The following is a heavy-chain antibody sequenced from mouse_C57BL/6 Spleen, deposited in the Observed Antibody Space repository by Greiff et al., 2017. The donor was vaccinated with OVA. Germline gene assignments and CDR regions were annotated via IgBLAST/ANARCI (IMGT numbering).Heavy chain of an antibody. CDR2: INPSNGGT. CDR1: GYTFTSYW. CDR3: ARLFMVTTLYWYFDV. J-gene: IGHJ1*03. D-gene: IGHD2-2*01. V-gene: IGHV1-53*01. Sequence: QVQLKQPGTELVKPGASVKLSCKASGYTFTSYWMHWVKQRPGQGLEWIGNINPSNGGTNYNEKFKSKATLTVDKSSSTAYMQLSSLTSEDSAVYYCARLFMVTTLYWYFDVWGTGTTVTVSS.